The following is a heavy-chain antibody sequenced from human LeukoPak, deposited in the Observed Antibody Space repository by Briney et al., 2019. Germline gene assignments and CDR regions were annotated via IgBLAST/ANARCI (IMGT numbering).Heavy chain of an antibody. CDR3: AATSVGTTINDAFDI. J-gene: IGHJ3*02. CDR2: IVVGRGNT. D-gene: IGHD1-26*01. CDR1: GFTFATSS. Sequence: GASVTVSCKASGFTFATSSVQWVRQARGQRLEWIGWIVVGRGNTNYAQKFQERVTIARDMSTGTAYMELGSLRSEDTAVFYCAATSVGTTINDAFDIWGQGTMVTVSS. V-gene: IGHV1-58*01.